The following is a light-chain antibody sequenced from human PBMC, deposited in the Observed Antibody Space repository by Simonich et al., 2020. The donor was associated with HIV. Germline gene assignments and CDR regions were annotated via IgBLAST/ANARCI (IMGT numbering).Light chain of an antibody. J-gene: IGKJ2*01. CDR2: DAS. CDR3: QQRSNWPPEYT. Sequence: DIVMTQSPATLSVSPGERATLSCRARQSVSSYLAWYQQKPGQDPRLLIYDASNRATGIPARFSGSGSGTEFTLTISSLEPEDFAVYYCQQRSNWPPEYTFGQGTKLEIK. CDR1: QSVSSY. V-gene: IGKV3-11*01.